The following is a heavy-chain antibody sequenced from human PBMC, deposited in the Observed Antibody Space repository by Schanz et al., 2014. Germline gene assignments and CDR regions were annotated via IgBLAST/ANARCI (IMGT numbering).Heavy chain of an antibody. J-gene: IGHJ4*02. V-gene: IGHV3-23*01. CDR3: AKNQYDDVDLSSFYFDF. Sequence: EVQLLESGGGLVQPGGSLRLSCAASGFTFSSYAMNWIRQAPGKGLEWLSYISDSGTYTNYADSVKGRFTISRDSSKNTLYLQMNSLRPEDTAIYYCAKNQYDDVDLSSFYFDFWGQGTLVTVSS. D-gene: IGHD3-10*02. CDR2: ISDSGTYT. CDR1: GFTFSSYA.